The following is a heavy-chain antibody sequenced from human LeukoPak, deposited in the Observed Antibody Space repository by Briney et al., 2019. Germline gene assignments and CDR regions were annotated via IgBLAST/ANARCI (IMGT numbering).Heavy chain of an antibody. V-gene: IGHV3-21*01. CDR3: ARSVGLAGPYGNDAFDI. D-gene: IGHD2-15*01. CDR1: GFTFSSYS. CDR2: ISSSSSYI. J-gene: IGHJ3*02. Sequence: PGGSLRLSCAASGFTFSSYSMNWVRQAPGKGLEWVSSISSSSSYIYYADSVKGRFTISRDNAKNSLYLQMNSLRAEDTAVYYCARSVGLAGPYGNDAFDIWGQGTMVTVSS.